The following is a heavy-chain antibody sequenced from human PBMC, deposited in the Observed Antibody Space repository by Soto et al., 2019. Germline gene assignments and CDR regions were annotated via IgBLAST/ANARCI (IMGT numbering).Heavy chain of an antibody. V-gene: IGHV4-59*01. D-gene: IGHD1-26*01. Sequence: QVRLQESGPGLVKPSETLSLTCTVSGDSIGGYYWSWIRQPPGKRPEWLGCIYSSGSTKYNPSLRSRVTLSIDTPRSQFSLRLSSVTAADTAVYYCARARYYGAKNDFWGQGTRVTVSS. CDR3: ARARYYGAKNDF. CDR2: IYSSGST. J-gene: IGHJ4*02. CDR1: GDSIGGYY.